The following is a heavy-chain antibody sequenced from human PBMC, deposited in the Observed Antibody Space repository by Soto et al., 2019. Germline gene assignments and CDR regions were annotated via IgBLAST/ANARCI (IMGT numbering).Heavy chain of an antibody. CDR2: ISGGGVST. Sequence: EAQLLESGGGLVQPGGSLRLSCAASGFTFSSYAMSWVRQVPGKGLEWVSGISGGGVSTYYADSVKGRFTISRDNSKNTLYLQMNSLRDEDTAVYYCAKDWLRYYDSGGYYYLFDYWGQGTLVTVSS. CDR3: AKDWLRYYDSGGYYYLFDY. CDR1: GFTFSSYA. V-gene: IGHV3-23*01. J-gene: IGHJ4*02. D-gene: IGHD3-22*01.